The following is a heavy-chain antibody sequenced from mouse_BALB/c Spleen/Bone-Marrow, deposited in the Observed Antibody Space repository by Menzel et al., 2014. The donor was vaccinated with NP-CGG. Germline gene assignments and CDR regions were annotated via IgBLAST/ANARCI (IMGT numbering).Heavy chain of an antibody. Sequence: QVQLQQPGPGLVKPGASVRISCKASNYTFTTYYIYWVKQRPGQGLEWIGWIYPGNVNTKYNEKFKAKATLTADKSSSTAYMQLSSLTSEDSAVYFCARSRYGSYYGYWGQGTPLTVSS. CDR2: IYPGNVNT. D-gene: IGHD1-1*01. J-gene: IGHJ2*01. V-gene: IGHV1S56*01. CDR3: ARSRYGSYYGY. CDR1: NYTFTTYY.